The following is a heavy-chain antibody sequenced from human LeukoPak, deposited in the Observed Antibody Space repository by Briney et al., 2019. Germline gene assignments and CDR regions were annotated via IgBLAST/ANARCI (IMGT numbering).Heavy chain of an antibody. Sequence: GGSLRLSCAASGFTFSSYAMHWVRQAPGKGLEWVAVISYDGSNKYYADSVKGRFTISRDNSKNTLYLQMNSLRAEDTAVYYCACTSLGGAAGNFDYWGQGTLVTVSS. V-gene: IGHV3-30*04. CDR1: GFTFSSYA. CDR2: ISYDGSNK. J-gene: IGHJ4*02. D-gene: IGHD3-10*01. CDR3: ACTSLGGAAGNFDY.